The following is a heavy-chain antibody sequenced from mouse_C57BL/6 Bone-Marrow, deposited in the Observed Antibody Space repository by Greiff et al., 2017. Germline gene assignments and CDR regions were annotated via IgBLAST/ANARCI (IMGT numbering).Heavy chain of an antibody. V-gene: IGHV5-4*03. Sequence: EVKLMESGGGLVKPGGSLKLSCAASGFTFSSYAMSWVRQTPEKRLEWVATISDGGSYTYYPDNVKGRLPISRDNAKNHRYLQMSHLKSEDTAMYYCARVAYGFYAMDYWGQGTSVTVSS. J-gene: IGHJ4*01. D-gene: IGHD2-2*01. CDR1: GFTFSSYA. CDR2: ISDGGSYT. CDR3: ARVAYGFYAMDY.